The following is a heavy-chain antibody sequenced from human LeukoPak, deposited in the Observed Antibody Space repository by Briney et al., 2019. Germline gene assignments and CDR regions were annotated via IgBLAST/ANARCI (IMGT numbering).Heavy chain of an antibody. V-gene: IGHV3-20*01. Sequence: GGSLRLSCAASGFTFDDYGMSWVRQAPGKGLEWVSGINWNGGSTGYADSVKGRFTISRDNAKNSLYLQMNSLRAEDTALYHCARKGDSSGYISLYYFDYWGQGTLVTVSS. CDR3: ARKGDSSGYISLYYFDY. J-gene: IGHJ4*02. CDR1: GFTFDDYG. D-gene: IGHD3-22*01. CDR2: INWNGGST.